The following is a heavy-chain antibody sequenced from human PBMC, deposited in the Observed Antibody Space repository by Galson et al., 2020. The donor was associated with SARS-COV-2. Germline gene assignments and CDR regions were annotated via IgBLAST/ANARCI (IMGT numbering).Heavy chain of an antibody. V-gene: IGHV1-2*02. CDR2: INPNNGGT. CDR1: GYTFSDYY. Sequence: GESLKISCKASGYTFSDYYMHWVRQAPGRGLEWMGWINPNNGGTNYAQKFQGRVTMARDTSISTAYMELSRLRSDDTAVFYCARDAEETIHVRRDAFDIWGQGTMVTVSS. J-gene: IGHJ3*02. CDR3: ARDAEETIHVRRDAFDI. D-gene: IGHD5-18*01.